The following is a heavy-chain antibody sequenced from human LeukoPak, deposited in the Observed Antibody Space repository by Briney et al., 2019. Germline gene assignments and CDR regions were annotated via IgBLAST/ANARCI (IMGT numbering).Heavy chain of an antibody. V-gene: IGHV1-58*02. CDR2: IVVGSGNT. D-gene: IGHD2-15*01. Sequence: GASVKVSCKASGFTFTSSAMQWVRQARGQRLEWVGWIVVGSGNTNYAQKFQERVTITRDMSTSTAYMELSSLRSEDTAVYYCAADQAEVYCSGGSCPTGYYYGMDVWGQGTTVTVSS. CDR3: AADQAEVYCSGGSCPTGYYYGMDV. CDR1: GFTFTSSA. J-gene: IGHJ6*02.